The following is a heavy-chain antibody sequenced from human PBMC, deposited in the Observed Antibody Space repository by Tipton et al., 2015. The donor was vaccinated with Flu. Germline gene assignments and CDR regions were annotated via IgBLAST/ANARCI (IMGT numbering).Heavy chain of an antibody. V-gene: IGHV3-7*01. CDR2: IKQDASEK. Sequence: SLRLSCAASGFTFSDYGIHWVRQAPGKGLEWVAIIKQDASEKLYVDSVEGRFTISRDNAKNSLSLQMDSLRGDDTAVYYCAGGSGWLITDWGQGTLVTVS. CDR1: GFTFSDYG. D-gene: IGHD6-19*01. CDR3: AGGSGWLITD. J-gene: IGHJ4*02.